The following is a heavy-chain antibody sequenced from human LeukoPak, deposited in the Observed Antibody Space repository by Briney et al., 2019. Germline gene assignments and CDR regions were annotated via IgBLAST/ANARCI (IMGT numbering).Heavy chain of an antibody. CDR1: GGSFSGYY. D-gene: IGHD6-19*01. CDR2: INHSGST. Sequence: PSETLSLTCAVYGGSFSGYYWSWIRQPPGKGLEWIGEINHSGSTNYNPSLKSRVTISVDTSKNQFSLKLSSVTAADTAVYYCARRGSSGWYSAFDYWGQGTLVTVSS. CDR3: ARRGSSGWYSAFDY. J-gene: IGHJ4*02. V-gene: IGHV4-34*01.